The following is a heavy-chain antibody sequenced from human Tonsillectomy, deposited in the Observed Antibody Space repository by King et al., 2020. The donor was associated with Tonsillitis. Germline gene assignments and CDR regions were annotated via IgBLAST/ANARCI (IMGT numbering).Heavy chain of an antibody. J-gene: IGHJ5*02. V-gene: IGHV2-70*01. CDR1: GFSLTTSGMC. Sequence: RESGPALVKSTQTLTLTCTFSGFSLTTSGMCVSWIRQPPGKALEWLALIDWEDNKYYTTSLKTRLTISKDTSKNQVVLTITNMDPVDSATYYSSRSQCCYDSSALGGPTRWFDPWGQGTLVTVSS. CDR3: SRSQCCYDSSALGGPTRWFDP. D-gene: IGHD3-22*01. CDR2: IDWEDNK.